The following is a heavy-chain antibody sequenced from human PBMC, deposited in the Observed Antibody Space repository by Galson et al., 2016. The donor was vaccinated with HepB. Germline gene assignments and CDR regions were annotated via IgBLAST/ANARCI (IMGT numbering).Heavy chain of an antibody. CDR3: ARDGPRPENKIEVWFATPPPRAPYNYGMDV. CDR1: GYTFKTYA. V-gene: IGHV1-18*01. J-gene: IGHJ6*02. CDR2: ISPYNGNT. D-gene: IGHD5-18*01. Sequence: SVKVSCKASGYTFKTYAFHWVRQAPGQGLEWMGWISPYNGNTNYAQKLQGRVTMTTDTFTSKAYMELRSPKSDTPAVYYCARDGPRPENKIEVWFATPPPRAPYNYGMDVWGQGTTVTVSS.